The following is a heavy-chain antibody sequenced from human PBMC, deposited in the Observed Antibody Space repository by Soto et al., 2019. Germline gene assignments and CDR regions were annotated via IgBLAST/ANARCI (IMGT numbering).Heavy chain of an antibody. D-gene: IGHD5-18*01. V-gene: IGHV3-30-3*01. CDR1: GFTFSSYA. Sequence: QVQLVESGGGVVQPGRSLRLSCAASGFTFSSYAMHWVRQAPGKGLEWVAVISYDGSNKYYADSVKGRFTISRDNSKNKLYLQINSLRAEGTAVYYCARDPLWGTAMVLWYFDLWGRGTLVTVSS. CDR3: ARDPLWGTAMVLWYFDL. CDR2: ISYDGSNK. J-gene: IGHJ2*01.